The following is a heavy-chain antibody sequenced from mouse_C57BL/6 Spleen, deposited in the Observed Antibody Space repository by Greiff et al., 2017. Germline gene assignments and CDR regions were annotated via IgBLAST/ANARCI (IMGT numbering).Heavy chain of an antibody. Sequence: VQLVQSGPELVKPGASVKISCKASGYAFSSSWMTWVKQRPGKGLEWIGRIYPGAGDTNYNGKFKGKATLTADKSSSTAYMQLSSLTSEDSAVYFCARIELLRRCYFDYWGQGTTLTVSS. D-gene: IGHD1-1*01. J-gene: IGHJ2*01. CDR2: IYPGAGDT. CDR1: GYAFSSSW. V-gene: IGHV1-82*01. CDR3: ARIELLRRCYFDY.